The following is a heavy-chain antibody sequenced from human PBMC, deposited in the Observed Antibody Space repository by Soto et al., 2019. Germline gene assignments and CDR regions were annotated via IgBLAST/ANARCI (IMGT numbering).Heavy chain of an antibody. D-gene: IGHD3-9*01. V-gene: IGHV4-4*02. Sequence: SETLSLTCAVSSGSISSSNWWSWVRQPPGTGLEWIGEIYHSGSTNYNPSLKSRVTISVDKSKNQFSLKLSSVTAADTAVYYCAGASDILTGYYPSFDYWGQGTLVTVSS. CDR3: AGASDILTGYYPSFDY. CDR2: IYHSGST. CDR1: SGSISSSNW. J-gene: IGHJ4*02.